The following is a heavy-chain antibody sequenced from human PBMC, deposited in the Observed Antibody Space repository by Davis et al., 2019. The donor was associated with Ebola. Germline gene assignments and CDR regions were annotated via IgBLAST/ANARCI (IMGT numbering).Heavy chain of an antibody. CDR1: RGTFSSYA. Sequence: SVKVSCKASRGTFSSYAISWVRQAPGQGLEWMGRIIPILGIANYAQKFQGRVTITADKSTSTAYMELSSLRSEDTAVYYCARDGSGWSSLFDYWGQGTLVTVSS. D-gene: IGHD6-19*01. V-gene: IGHV1-69*04. J-gene: IGHJ4*02. CDR2: IIPILGIA. CDR3: ARDGSGWSSLFDY.